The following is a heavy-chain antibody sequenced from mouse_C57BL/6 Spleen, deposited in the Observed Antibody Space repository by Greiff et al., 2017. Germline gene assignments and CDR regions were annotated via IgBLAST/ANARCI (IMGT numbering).Heavy chain of an antibody. CDR3: TRVIYDGYYVGFAY. CDR2: IDPETGGT. CDR1: GYTFTDYE. J-gene: IGHJ3*01. Sequence: QVQLQQSGAELVRPGASVTLSCKASGYTFTDYEMHWVKQTPVHGLEWIGAIDPETGGTAYNQKFKGKAILTADKASSTAYMELRSLTSEDSAVYYCTRVIYDGYYVGFAYWGQGTLVTVSA. V-gene: IGHV1-15*01. D-gene: IGHD2-3*01.